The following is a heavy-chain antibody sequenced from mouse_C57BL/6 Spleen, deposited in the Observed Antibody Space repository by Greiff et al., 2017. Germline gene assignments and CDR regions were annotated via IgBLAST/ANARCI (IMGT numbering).Heavy chain of an antibody. CDR3: ANPHYYGSSYYAMDY. CDR2: IDPEDGET. CDR1: GFNIKDYY. Sequence: VQLKESGAELVKPGASVKLSCTASGFNIKDYYMHWVKQRTEQGLEWIGRIDPEDGETKYAPKFQGKATITADTSSNTAYLQLSSLTSEDTAVYYCANPHYYGSSYYAMDYWGQGTSVTVSS. V-gene: IGHV14-2*01. D-gene: IGHD1-1*01. J-gene: IGHJ4*01.